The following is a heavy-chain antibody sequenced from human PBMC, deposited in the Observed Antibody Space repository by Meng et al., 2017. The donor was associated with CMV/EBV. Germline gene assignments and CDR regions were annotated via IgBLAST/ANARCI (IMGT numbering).Heavy chain of an antibody. J-gene: IGHJ2*01. CDR3: ASCSTSCYIGWYFDL. Sequence: SVKVSCKASGGTFSSYAISWVRQAPGQGLEWMGGIIPIFGTANYAQKFQGRVTITTDESTSTAYMELSSLRSEDTAVYYCASCSTSCYIGWYFDLWDRGTLVTVSS. CDR1: GGTFSSYA. CDR2: IIPIFGTA. V-gene: IGHV1-69*05. D-gene: IGHD2-2*02.